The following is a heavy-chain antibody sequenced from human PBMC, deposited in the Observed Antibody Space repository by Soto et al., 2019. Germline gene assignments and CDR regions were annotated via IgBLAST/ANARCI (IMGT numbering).Heavy chain of an antibody. CDR3: ARAYYDILTGYAGGNGMDV. Sequence: SETLSLTCTVSGGSISSGDYYWSWIRQPPGKGLEWIGYIYYSGSTYYNPSLKSRVTISVDTSKNQFSLKLSSVTAADTAVYYCARAYYDILTGYAGGNGMDVWGQGTTVTVSS. D-gene: IGHD3-9*01. V-gene: IGHV4-30-4*01. CDR2: IYYSGST. J-gene: IGHJ6*02. CDR1: GGSISSGDYY.